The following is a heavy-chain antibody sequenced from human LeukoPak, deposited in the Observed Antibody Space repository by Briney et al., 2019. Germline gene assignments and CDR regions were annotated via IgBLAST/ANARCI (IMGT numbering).Heavy chain of an antibody. D-gene: IGHD2-15*01. CDR2: INHSGST. J-gene: IGHJ6*02. CDR1: GGSFSGYY. V-gene: IGHV4-34*01. CDR3: ARVRARYCSGGSCYYNYYYYYGMDV. Sequence: SETLSLTWAVYGGSFSGYYWSWIRQPPGKGLEWIGEINHSGSTNYNPSLKSRVTISVDTSKNQFSLKLSSVTAADTAVYYCARVRARYCSGGSCYYNYYYYYGMDVWGQGTTVTVSS.